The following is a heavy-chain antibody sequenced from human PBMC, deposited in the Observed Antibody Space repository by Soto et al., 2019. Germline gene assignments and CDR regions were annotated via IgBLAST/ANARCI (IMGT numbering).Heavy chain of an antibody. D-gene: IGHD3-9*01. CDR2: INSDGSST. CDR1: GFTFSSYW. V-gene: IGHV3-74*01. J-gene: IGHJ6*02. Sequence: PGGSLRLSCAASGFTFSSYWMHWVRQAPGKGLVWVSRINSDGSSTSYADSVKGRFTISRDNAKNTLYLQMNSLRAEDTAVYYCARVPPYYDILTGRADYYYYGMDVWGQGTTVTVSS. CDR3: ARVPPYYDILTGRADYYYYGMDV.